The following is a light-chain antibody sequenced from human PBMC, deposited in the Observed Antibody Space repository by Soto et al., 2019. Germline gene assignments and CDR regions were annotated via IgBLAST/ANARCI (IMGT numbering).Light chain of an antibody. Sequence: QAVVTQERSLTVSPGGTVTLTCGFSSGAVTSGHSPYWFQQKPGQAPRTLIYDTSNKHSWTPARFSGSLLGGKAALTLSGAQPEDEAEYYCLLSYSGARVFGTGTKVTVL. J-gene: IGLJ1*01. V-gene: IGLV7-46*01. CDR1: SGAVTSGHS. CDR3: LLSYSGARV. CDR2: DTS.